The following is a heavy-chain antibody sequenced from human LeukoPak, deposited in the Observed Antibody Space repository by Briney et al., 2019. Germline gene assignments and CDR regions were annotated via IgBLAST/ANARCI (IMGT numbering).Heavy chain of an antibody. CDR3: ARDARRESFFDY. J-gene: IGHJ4*02. V-gene: IGHV4-59*12. D-gene: IGHD1-26*01. CDR1: GGSIGGYY. CDR2: ISHTGTI. Sequence: NTSETLSLTCTVSGGSIGGYYWSWIRQPPGEGLEWIGYISHTGTINYNPSLKSRLTISVDTSKNQFSLKLSSVTAADTAVYYCARDARRESFFDYWGQGSLVTVSS.